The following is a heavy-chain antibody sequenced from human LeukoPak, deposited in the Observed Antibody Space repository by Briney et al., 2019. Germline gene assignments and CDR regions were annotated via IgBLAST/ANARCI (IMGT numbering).Heavy chain of an antibody. CDR2: IYYFGST. J-gene: IGHJ6*03. CDR1: GGSISSYY. D-gene: IGHD1-26*01. Sequence: SETLSLTCTVSGGSISSYYCSWIRQPPGKGLEWIGYIYYFGSTNYNPSLKSRVSISVDTSKSQFSLKLSSVTAADTAVYYCARCLPGGALSPMDVWGKGTTVTVSS. V-gene: IGHV4-59*01. CDR3: ARCLPGGALSPMDV.